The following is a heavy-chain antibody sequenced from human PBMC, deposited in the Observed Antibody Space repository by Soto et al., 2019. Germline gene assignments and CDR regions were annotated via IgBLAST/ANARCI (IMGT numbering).Heavy chain of an antibody. CDR2: TYYRSKWYN. CDR3: ARGYSSGWYNNWFDP. V-gene: IGHV6-1*01. CDR1: GDSGSCNSAV. J-gene: IGHJ5*02. Sequence: SQTLSLTCAMSGDSGSCNSAVWNWIRQSPSRGLEWLGRTYYRSKWYNDYAVSVKSRITINPDTSKNQFSLQLNSVTPEDTAVYYCARGYSSGWYNNWFDPWAQGTLVTVSS. D-gene: IGHD6-19*01.